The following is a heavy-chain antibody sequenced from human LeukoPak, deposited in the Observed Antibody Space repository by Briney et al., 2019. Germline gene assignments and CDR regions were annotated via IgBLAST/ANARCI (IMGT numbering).Heavy chain of an antibody. CDR2: INHSGST. Sequence: PSETLSLTCAVYGGSFSGYYWSWIRPPPGKGREWIGAINHSGSTNYNPSLKSRVTISVDTSKNQFSLKLSSVTAADTAVYYCARAADYGDCDYRGQRTLVTAS. CDR1: GGSFSGYY. J-gene: IGHJ4*02. D-gene: IGHD4-17*01. CDR3: ARAADYGDCDY. V-gene: IGHV4-34*01.